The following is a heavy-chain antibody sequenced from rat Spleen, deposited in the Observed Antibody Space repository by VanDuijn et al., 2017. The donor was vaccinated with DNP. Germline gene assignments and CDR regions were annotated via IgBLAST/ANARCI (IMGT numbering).Heavy chain of an antibody. V-gene: IGHV5-29*01. CDR1: GFIFSNYG. D-gene: IGHD1-12*01. Sequence: EVQLVESGGGPVQPGRSLKLSCVASGFIFSNYGMAWVRQAPKNGLEWVATITSGGSNTYSRDSVKGRFTISRDNAKSTLYLQMDSLRSEDTATYYCARHRTIMPYYYAMDAWGQGASVTVSS. J-gene: IGHJ4*01. CDR3: ARHRTIMPYYYAMDA. CDR2: ITSGGSNT.